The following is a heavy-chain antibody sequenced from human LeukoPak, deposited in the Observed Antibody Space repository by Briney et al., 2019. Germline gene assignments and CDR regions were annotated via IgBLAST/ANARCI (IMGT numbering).Heavy chain of an antibody. Sequence: PSQTLSLTCTVSGGSIISYYWSWIWQSPGKGVECIGYIHYTGSTNYTPSLKSRVTRSVETSKNQFSLKLKSVTAADMAVYYCARGGYYGSGNDFRFDPWGQGTLVTVSS. J-gene: IGHJ5*02. CDR3: ARGGYYGSGNDFRFDP. CDR1: GGSIISYY. D-gene: IGHD3-10*01. CDR2: IHYTGST. V-gene: IGHV4-59*01.